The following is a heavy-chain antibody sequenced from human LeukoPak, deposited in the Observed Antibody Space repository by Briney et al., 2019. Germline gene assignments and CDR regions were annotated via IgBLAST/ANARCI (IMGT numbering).Heavy chain of an antibody. V-gene: IGHV1-2*06. J-gene: IGHJ6*04. CDR2: INPNSGGR. CDR1: GYTFTGYY. CDR3: ARDGGPKIMDV. Sequence: ASVKVSCKASGYTFTGYYMHWVRHATGQGLEWMGRINPNSGGRNYAQKFQGRVTMTRHTSISTAYMELSRLRADDTAVYYCARDGGPKIMDVWGKGTTVTVSS. D-gene: IGHD2-15*01.